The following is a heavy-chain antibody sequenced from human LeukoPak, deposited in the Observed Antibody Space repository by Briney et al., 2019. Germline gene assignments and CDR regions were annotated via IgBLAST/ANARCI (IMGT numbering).Heavy chain of an antibody. CDR2: INPDDKSA. V-gene: IGHV3-74*01. CDR1: GFTFSKYW. D-gene: IGHD1-26*01. Sequence: GGSLRLSCAASGFTFSKYWLHWLRQAPGKGLVWVSRINPDDKSASYADSVKGRFTIARDDARKTLYLQMNSLRAEDTAVYYCTREVSGSLYFDYWGQGTLVTVSS. J-gene: IGHJ4*02. CDR3: TREVSGSLYFDY.